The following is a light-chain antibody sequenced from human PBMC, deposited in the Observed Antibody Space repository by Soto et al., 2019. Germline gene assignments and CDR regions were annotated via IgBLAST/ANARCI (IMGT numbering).Light chain of an antibody. V-gene: IGLV1-51*02. CDR2: EDN. CDR1: NSNIGDNY. Sequence: QSVLTQPPSVSAAPGQKVTISCSGRNSNIGDNYFSWYQHVPGTAPKVLIYEDNMRPSGIPDRFSASKSGTLAALDITGLQTGDEADYYCGMWDLSLHVWVFGGGTKVTVL. J-gene: IGLJ3*02. CDR3: GMWDLSLHVWV.